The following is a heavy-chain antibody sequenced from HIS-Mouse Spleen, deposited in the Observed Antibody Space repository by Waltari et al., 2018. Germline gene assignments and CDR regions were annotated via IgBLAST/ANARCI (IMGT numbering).Heavy chain of an antibody. CDR2: IWYDGSNK. J-gene: IGHJ2*01. Sequence: QVQLVESGGGVVQPGRSLRLSCAASGFTFSSYGMPWVRQAPGKGLEWVAVIWYDGSNKYYADSVKGRFTISRDNSKNTLYLQMNSLRAEDTAVYYCAKAGYRTTGTAFYWYFDLWGRGTLVTVSS. CDR3: AKAGYRTTGTAFYWYFDL. CDR1: GFTFSSYG. D-gene: IGHD1-1*01. V-gene: IGHV3-33*06.